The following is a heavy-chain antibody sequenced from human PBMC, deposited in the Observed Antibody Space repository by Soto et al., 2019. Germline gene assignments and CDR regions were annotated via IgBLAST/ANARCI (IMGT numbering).Heavy chain of an antibody. CDR1: GYTLTSYG. V-gene: IGHV1-18*04. CDR3: ARDQGQVTGWYSFDS. J-gene: IGHJ5*01. Sequence: QVQLVQSGAEVKRPGASVMLACKASGYTLTSYGISWVRQAPGQGLEWMGWISTYTGDTNYARKTQGRVTLTTDTSTNTAYMELRSLRSDDTAVYYCARDQGQVTGWYSFDSWGQGTLVIVSS. D-gene: IGHD6-19*01. CDR2: ISTYTGDT.